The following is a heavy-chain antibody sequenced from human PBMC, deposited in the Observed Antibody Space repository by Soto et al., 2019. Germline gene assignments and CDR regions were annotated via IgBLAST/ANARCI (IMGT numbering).Heavy chain of an antibody. CDR2: IYHSGST. V-gene: IGHV4-30-2*01. CDR1: GGSISSGGYS. Sequence: QLQLQESGSGLVKPSQTLSLTCAVSGGSISSGGYSWSWIRQPPGKGLEWVGYIYHSGSTYYTPSLKSRVTISVDRSKNQFSLKLSSVTAADTAVYYCARDYYGSGRQPPGSYGMDVWGQGTTVTVSS. D-gene: IGHD3-10*01. J-gene: IGHJ6*02. CDR3: ARDYYGSGRQPPGSYGMDV.